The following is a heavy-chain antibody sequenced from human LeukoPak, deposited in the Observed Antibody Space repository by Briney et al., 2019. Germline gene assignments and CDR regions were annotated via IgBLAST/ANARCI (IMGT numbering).Heavy chain of an antibody. D-gene: IGHD3-22*01. Sequence: SETLSLTCTVSGGSISSGGYYWSWIRQPPGKGLEWIGYIYHSGSTYYNPSLKSRVTISVDRSKNQFSLKLSSVTAADTAVYYCARAIYDSSGWYFDLWGRGTLVTVSS. CDR2: IYHSGST. J-gene: IGHJ2*01. CDR3: ARAIYDSSGWYFDL. CDR1: GGSISSGGYY. V-gene: IGHV4-30-2*01.